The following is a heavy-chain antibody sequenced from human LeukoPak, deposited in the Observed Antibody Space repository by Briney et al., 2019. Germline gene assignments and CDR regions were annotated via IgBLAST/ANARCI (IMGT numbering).Heavy chain of an antibody. CDR1: GGSISSYY. D-gene: IGHD6-19*01. CDR3: ARLRYSSGWYTTLYGMDV. Sequence: SETLSLTCTVSGGSISSYYRSWIRQPPGKGLEWIGYIYYSGSTDYNPSLKSRVTISVDASKSQFSLKLSSVTAADTAVYYCARLRYSSGWYTTLYGMDVWGQGTTVTVSS. CDR2: IYYSGST. J-gene: IGHJ6*02. V-gene: IGHV4-59*08.